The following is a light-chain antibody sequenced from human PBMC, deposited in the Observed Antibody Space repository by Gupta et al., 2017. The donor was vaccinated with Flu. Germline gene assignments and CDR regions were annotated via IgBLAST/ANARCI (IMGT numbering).Light chain of an antibody. CDR3: AAWDDSLNGHYV. V-gene: IGLV1-44*01. CDR1: SSNIGSNA. CDR2: GSN. Sequence: QSVLAQPPSVSGTPGQRVTITCSGSSSNIGSNAVNWYQQVPGTSPKLLIYGSNQRPSGVPDRFAGSKSGTSASLAIRGLQSEDEADYYCAAWDDSLNGHYVFGTGTKVTVL. J-gene: IGLJ1*01.